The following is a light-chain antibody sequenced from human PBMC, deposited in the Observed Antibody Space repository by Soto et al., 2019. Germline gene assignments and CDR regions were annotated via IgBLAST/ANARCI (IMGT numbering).Light chain of an antibody. J-gene: IGLJ2*01. CDR1: SSDVGGYNF. CDR3: SSYAAINNLR. Sequence: QSALTQPPSASGSPGQSVTISCTGTSSDVGGYNFVSWYQQHPGKAPKLVIYEVNKRPSGVPDRFSGSKSGNTASLTVSGLSAEDEADYYCSSYAAINNLRFGGGTKLTVL. CDR2: EVN. V-gene: IGLV2-8*01.